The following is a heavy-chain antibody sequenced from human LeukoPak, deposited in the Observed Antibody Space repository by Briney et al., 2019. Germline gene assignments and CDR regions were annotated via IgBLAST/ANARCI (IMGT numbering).Heavy chain of an antibody. Sequence: PGGSLRLSCAASGFTFSSYWMSWVRQAPGKGLEWVANIKQDGSDKYYVDSVKGRFTISRDNAKNSVFLQMSSLRAEDTALYYCASRNYYRSGAYLPYFDFWGQGTLVTVPS. CDR2: IKQDGSDK. CDR1: GFTFSSYW. V-gene: IGHV3-7*01. J-gene: IGHJ4*02. CDR3: ASRNYYRSGAYLPYFDF. D-gene: IGHD3-10*01.